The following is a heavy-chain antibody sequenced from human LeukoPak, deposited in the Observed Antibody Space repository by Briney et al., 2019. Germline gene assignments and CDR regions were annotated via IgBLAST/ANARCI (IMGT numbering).Heavy chain of an antibody. D-gene: IGHD5-24*01. CDR2: INPNSGGT. CDR1: GYTFTAYY. V-gene: IGHV1-2*02. J-gene: IGHJ4*02. Sequence: APVKVSCKASGYTFTAYYIHWVRQAPGQGLEWMGWINPNSGGTNYAQRFQGRVTMTRDTSISAVYMELNRLRSDDTAVYYCARDGRDGYNLVHYWGQGTLVTVSS. CDR3: ARDGRDGYNLVHY.